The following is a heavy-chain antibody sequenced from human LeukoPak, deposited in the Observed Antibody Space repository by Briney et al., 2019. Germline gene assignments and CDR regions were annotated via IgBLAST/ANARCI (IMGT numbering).Heavy chain of an antibody. V-gene: IGHV3-21*01. D-gene: IGHD6-13*01. J-gene: IGHJ4*02. Sequence: GGSLRLSCADSGCTFSSYSMNWVRQAPGKGLEWVSSISSSSSYIYYADSVKGRFTISRDNAKNSLYLQMNSLRAEDTAVYYCARSFLSIAAAATDYWGQGTLVTVSS. CDR1: GCTFSSYS. CDR3: ARSFLSIAAAATDY. CDR2: ISSSSSYI.